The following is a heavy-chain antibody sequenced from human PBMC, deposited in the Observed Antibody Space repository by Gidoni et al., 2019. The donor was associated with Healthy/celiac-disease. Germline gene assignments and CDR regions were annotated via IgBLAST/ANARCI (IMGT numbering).Heavy chain of an antibody. CDR2: IYYSGST. CDR3: AREIYGDYYFDY. V-gene: IGHV4-39*07. D-gene: IGHD4-17*01. CDR1: GGSISSSSYY. J-gene: IGHJ4*02. Sequence: QLQLQESGPGLVKPSETLSLTCTVSGGSISSSSYYWGWIRQPPGKGLEWIGSIYYSGSTYYNPSLKSRVTISVDTSKNQFSLKLSSVTAADTAVYYCAREIYGDYYFDYWGQGTLVTVSS.